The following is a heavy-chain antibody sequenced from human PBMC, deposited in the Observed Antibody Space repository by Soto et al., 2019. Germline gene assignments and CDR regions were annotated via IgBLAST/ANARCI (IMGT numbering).Heavy chain of an antibody. D-gene: IGHD4-17*01. V-gene: IGHV4-31*02. CDR2: IYYTGST. J-gene: IGHJ6*02. CDR3: ARDEEVNYADYGGSDHYYGMDV. CDR1: GGSISSGGYY. Sequence: SATLSLTCTVSGGSISSGGYYWSWIRQHPGKGLEWIGYIYYTGSTYYNPSLKSRVTISVDTSKNQFSLKLTSVTAADTAVYYCARDEEVNYADYGGSDHYYGMDVWGQGTTVTVSS.